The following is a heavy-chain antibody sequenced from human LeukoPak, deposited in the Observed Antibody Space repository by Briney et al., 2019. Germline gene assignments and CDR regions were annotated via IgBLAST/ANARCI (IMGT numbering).Heavy chain of an antibody. D-gene: IGHD1-26*01. V-gene: IGHV1-18*01. CDR1: GYTFTSYG. Sequence: GASVKVSCKASGYTFTSYGISWVRQAPGQGLEGMGWISAYNGNTNYAQKLQGRVTMTTDTSTSTAYMELRSLRADDTAVYYCARVAGEWELLYFDYRGQGTLVTVSS. J-gene: IGHJ4*02. CDR2: ISAYNGNT. CDR3: ARVAGEWELLYFDY.